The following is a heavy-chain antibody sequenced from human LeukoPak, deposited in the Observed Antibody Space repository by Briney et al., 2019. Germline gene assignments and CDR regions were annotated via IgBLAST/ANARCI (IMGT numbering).Heavy chain of an antibody. CDR1: GFTFDDYT. V-gene: IGHV3-43*01. J-gene: IGHJ4*02. CDR3: AKERRDGYPDLDY. Sequence: PGGSLRLSCAASGFTFDDYTMHWVRQAPGKGLEWVSLISWDGGSTYYADSVKGRFTISRDNSKNTVYLQMNSLRAEDTAVYYCAKERRDGYPDLDYWGQGTLVTVSS. D-gene: IGHD6-25*01. CDR2: ISWDGGST.